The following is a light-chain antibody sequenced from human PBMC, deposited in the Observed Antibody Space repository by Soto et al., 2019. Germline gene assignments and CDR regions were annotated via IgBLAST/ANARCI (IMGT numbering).Light chain of an antibody. V-gene: IGKV1-8*01. Sequence: AIRMTQSPSSLSASTGDRVTITCRPSQGISNYLVWYQQKPGKAPKVLIHAASTLQSGVSSRFSGSGSGTDFTLTISCLQSEDFATYYCQQYYTYPWTFGQGTKVEV. CDR3: QQYYTYPWT. CDR1: QGISNY. CDR2: AAS. J-gene: IGKJ1*01.